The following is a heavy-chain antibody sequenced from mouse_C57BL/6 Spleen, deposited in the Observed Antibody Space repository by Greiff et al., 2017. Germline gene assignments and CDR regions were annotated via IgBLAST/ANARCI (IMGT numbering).Heavy chain of an antibody. CDR1: GFTFSDYY. V-gene: IGHV5-16*01. CDR2: INYDGSST. J-gene: IGHJ4*01. Sequence: EVQLVESEGGLVQPGSSMKLSCTASGFTFSDYYMAWVRQVPEKGLEWVANINYDGSSTYYLDSLKSRFIISRDNAKNILYLQMSSLKSEDTATYYCARWGYYDYDDAMDYWGQGTSVTVSS. D-gene: IGHD2-4*01. CDR3: ARWGYYDYDDAMDY.